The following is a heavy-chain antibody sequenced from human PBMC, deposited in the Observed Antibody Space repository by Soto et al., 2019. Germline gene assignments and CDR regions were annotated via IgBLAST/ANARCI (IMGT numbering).Heavy chain of an antibody. Sequence: SLYWFSKDPGKGLEWVANIKQDGSEKYYVDSVKGRFTISRDNAKNSLYLQMNSLRAEDTAVYYCARVYSDFWSGTPDAFDIWGQGTMVTVSS. CDR2: IKQDGSEK. J-gene: IGHJ3*02. CDR3: ARVYSDFWSGTPDAFDI. CDR1: S. D-gene: IGHD3-3*01. V-gene: IGHV3-7*01.